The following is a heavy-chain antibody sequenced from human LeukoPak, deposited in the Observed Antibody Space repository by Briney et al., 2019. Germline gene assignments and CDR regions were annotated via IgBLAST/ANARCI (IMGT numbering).Heavy chain of an antibody. CDR3: ARPMTTVVTPFDY. CDR2: INQYGSEM. CDR1: GFTFSSYW. V-gene: IGHV3-7*03. D-gene: IGHD4-23*01. Sequence: GGSLRLSCAASGFTFSSYWMHWVRQAPGKGLEWVANINQYGSEMYYVDSVKGRFTISRDNAKNSLYLQMNSLRAEDTAVYYCARPMTTVVTPFDYWGQGTLVTVSS. J-gene: IGHJ4*02.